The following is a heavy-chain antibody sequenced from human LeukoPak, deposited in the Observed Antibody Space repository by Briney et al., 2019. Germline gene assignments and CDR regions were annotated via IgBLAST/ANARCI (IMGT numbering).Heavy chain of an antibody. D-gene: IGHD6-19*01. CDR1: GFTFSSYG. V-gene: IGHV3-30*18. CDR3: ANSGSGWSFDY. CDR2: ISYDGSNK. Sequence: PGGSLRLSCAASGFTFSSYGMHWVRQAPGKGLEWVAVISYDGSNKYYADSVKGRFTISRDNSKNTLYLQMNSLRAEDTAVYYCANSGSGWSFDYWGQGTLATVSS. J-gene: IGHJ4*02.